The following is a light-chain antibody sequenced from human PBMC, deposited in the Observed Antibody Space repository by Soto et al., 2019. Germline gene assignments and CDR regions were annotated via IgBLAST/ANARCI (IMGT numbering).Light chain of an antibody. Sequence: QSALTQPRSVSGSPGQSVTISCTGTSSDVGGYNYVSWYQQHPGKAPKLMIYDVSKRPSGVPDRFSGSKSGNTASLTISGLQAEDEAEYYCWSYAGSYSWVFGGGTKLTVL. CDR2: DVS. V-gene: IGLV2-11*01. CDR3: WSYAGSYSWV. J-gene: IGLJ3*02. CDR1: SSDVGGYNY.